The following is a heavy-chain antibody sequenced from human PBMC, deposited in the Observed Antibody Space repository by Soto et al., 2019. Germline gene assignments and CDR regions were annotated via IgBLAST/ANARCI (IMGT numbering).Heavy chain of an antibody. V-gene: IGHV3-30-3*01. Sequence: QVQLVEFGGGVVQPGRSLRLSFAASGFTFSSYAMHWVRQAPGKGLEWVAVISYDGSNKYYADSVKGRFTISRDNSKNTLYLQMNSLRAEDTAVYYCASGPEWLSDYWGQGTLVTVSS. CDR2: ISYDGSNK. CDR1: GFTFSSYA. D-gene: IGHD3-3*01. J-gene: IGHJ4*02. CDR3: ASGPEWLSDY.